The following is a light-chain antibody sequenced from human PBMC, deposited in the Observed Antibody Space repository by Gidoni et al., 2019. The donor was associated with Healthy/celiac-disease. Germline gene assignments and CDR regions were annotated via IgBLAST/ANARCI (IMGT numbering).Light chain of an antibody. CDR2: AAS. J-gene: IGKJ4*02. CDR3: QQSYSTLRT. Sequence: IQITQSPSSLSASVGDRVTITCRASQSLSSYLNWYQQKPGKAPKLLIYAASSLQSGVPSRFSGSGSGTDFTLTISRLQPEDFATYYCQQSYSTLRTFGRGTKVEIK. V-gene: IGKV1-39*01. CDR1: QSLSSY.